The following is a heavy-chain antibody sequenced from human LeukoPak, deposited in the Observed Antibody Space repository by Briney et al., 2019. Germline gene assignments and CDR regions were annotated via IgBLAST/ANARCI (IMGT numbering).Heavy chain of an antibody. CDR2: IYKSGST. J-gene: IGHJ4*02. V-gene: IGHV4-4*07. CDR1: GGSIGWDY. D-gene: IGHD3-22*01. CDR3: AREEYFQDSNGYSYYFHS. Sequence: SETLSLTCTVSGGSIGWDYWSWLRQSAGKGLEWIGRIYKSGSTNYNPSFRSRVTMSVDTSKNQFSLNVTSVTAADTAVYYCAREEYFQDSNGYSYYFHSWGQGSLVTVSS.